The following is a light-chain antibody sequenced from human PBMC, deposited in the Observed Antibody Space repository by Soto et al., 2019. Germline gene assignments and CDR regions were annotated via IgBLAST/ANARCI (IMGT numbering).Light chain of an antibody. J-gene: IGLJ3*02. CDR2: EVS. CDR1: SSDVGGYNY. V-gene: IGLV2-14*01. Sequence: QSALTKPASVSGSPGQSITISCTGTSSDVGGYNYVSWYQQHPGKAPKLIIYEVSNRPSGVSNRFPGSKSGNTASLTIAGLQAEDEADYYCSSYTPSSTWVFGGGTKVTVL. CDR3: SSYTPSSTWV.